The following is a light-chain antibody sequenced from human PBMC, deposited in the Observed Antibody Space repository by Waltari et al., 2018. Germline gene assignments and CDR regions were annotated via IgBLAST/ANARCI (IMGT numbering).Light chain of an antibody. V-gene: IGLV2-14*01. Sequence: QSALTQPASVSGSPGQSITTSCTRTIIDIAGLDSVLRYHQPPRKAPHPIIFDFNKRPSGVSHRFSASKSGNTASLTISGLLAEDEADYWCSSYSTSSTNVIFGGGTKLTVL. J-gene: IGLJ2*01. CDR2: DFN. CDR3: SSYSTSSTNVI. CDR1: IIDIAGLDS.